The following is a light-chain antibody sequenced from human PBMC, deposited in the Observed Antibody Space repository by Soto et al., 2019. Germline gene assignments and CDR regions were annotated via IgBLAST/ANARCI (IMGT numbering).Light chain of an antibody. CDR2: DVT. Sequence: QSALTQPASVSGSPGPSITISCTGTISDVGGYNYVSWYQHHPGKAPKLIIYDVTNRPSGVSNPFSGSKSGNTASLTISGLQPEDEADYYCSSYTTSNTRQIVFGTGTKLTVL. CDR1: ISDVGGYNY. CDR3: SSYTTSNTRQIV. J-gene: IGLJ1*01. V-gene: IGLV2-14*03.